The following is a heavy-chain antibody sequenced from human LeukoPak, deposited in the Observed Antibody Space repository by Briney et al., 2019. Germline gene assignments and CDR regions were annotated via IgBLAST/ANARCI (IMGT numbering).Heavy chain of an antibody. V-gene: IGHV1-18*01. D-gene: IGHD4-17*01. CDR2: ISANIDNT. CDR1: GYTLTSYG. CDR3: ARVGYGDYVGYYYYYYGMDV. J-gene: IGHJ6*02. Sequence: ASVKVSCKASGYTLTSYGISWVRQAPGQGLEWMGWISANIDNTNYAQKLQGRVTMTTDTSTSTAYMELRSLRSDDTAVYYCARVGYGDYVGYYYYYYGMDVWGQGTTVTVSS.